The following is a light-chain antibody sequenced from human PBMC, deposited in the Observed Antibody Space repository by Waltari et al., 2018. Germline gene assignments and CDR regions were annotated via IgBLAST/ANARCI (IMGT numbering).Light chain of an antibody. CDR1: ISDAGGYDF. CDR3: SSYRSSGTLLL. V-gene: IGLV2-14*03. CDR2: DVT. Sequence: QSALTQPASVSGPPGQSITISCTGTISDAGGYDFVSWYQQHPGKVPKLLIYDVTYRPSGVSDRFSGSKSGNTASLTISGLQPDDEADYYCSSYRSSGTLLLFGGGTKVTVL. J-gene: IGLJ3*02.